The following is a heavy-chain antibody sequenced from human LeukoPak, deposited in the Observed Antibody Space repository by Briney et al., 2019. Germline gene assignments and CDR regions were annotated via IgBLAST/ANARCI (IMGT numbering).Heavy chain of an antibody. CDR1: GFTFTSYV. Sequence: PGGSLRLSCAASGFTFTSYVMHWVRQAPGKGLQWVALISYDGSNKYYADSAKGRFTISRDNSKNTLYLQMNSLRAEDTAVYYCARPRGAAAGTFGFDPWGQGTLVTVSS. D-gene: IGHD6-13*01. CDR3: ARPRGAAAGTFGFDP. CDR2: ISYDGSNK. J-gene: IGHJ5*02. V-gene: IGHV3-30*03.